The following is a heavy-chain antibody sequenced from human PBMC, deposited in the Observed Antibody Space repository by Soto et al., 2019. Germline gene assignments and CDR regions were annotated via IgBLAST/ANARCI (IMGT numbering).Heavy chain of an antibody. D-gene: IGHD2-21*01. CDR2: IKSKADGGTT. J-gene: IGHJ4*02. CDR1: GFPFPNAW. V-gene: IGHV3-15*01. CDR3: TTVYSNSEHFFDH. Sequence: ESGGGLVKPGGSLRLSCAASGFPFPNAWMSWVRQAPGKGLEWVGRIKSKADGGTTYYAAPVKGRFTISRDDSKTPLYLQMNSLKTEDTAVYYCTTVYSNSEHFFDHWGQGTLVSVSS.